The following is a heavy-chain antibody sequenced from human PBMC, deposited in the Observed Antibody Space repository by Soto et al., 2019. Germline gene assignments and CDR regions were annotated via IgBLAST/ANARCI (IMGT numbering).Heavy chain of an antibody. D-gene: IGHD3-16*01. CDR2: INTYNGNT. CDR1: GYSITRYG. V-gene: IGHV1-18*01. J-gene: IGHJ6*02. Sequence: ASVKVSCKASGYSITRYGIAWARQAPGQGLEWMGWINTYNGNTNYAQNLQGRVTLTTDTSTSTAYMELTSLRSNDTAIYYCAMVDVYVTPSPQDVWGQGTTVTVSS. CDR3: AMVDVYVTPSPQDV.